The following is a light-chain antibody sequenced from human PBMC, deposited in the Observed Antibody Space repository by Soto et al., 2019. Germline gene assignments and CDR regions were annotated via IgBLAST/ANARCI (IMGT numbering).Light chain of an antibody. CDR3: MQSTQRPPT. CDR1: QSLLHITGETF. CDR2: EVS. Sequence: DVVMTQTPLSLSVAPGQPASISCKSSQSLLHITGETFLFWYLQKPGQSPQLLIYEVSTRVSGVPDRFSGSGSGTDFTLEISRVETDDVGIYYCMQSTQRPPTFGQGTRLDIK. J-gene: IGKJ5*01. V-gene: IGKV2D-29*02.